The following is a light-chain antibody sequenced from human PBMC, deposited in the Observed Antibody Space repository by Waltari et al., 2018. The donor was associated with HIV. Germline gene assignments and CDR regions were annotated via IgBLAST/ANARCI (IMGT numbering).Light chain of an antibody. CDR1: ALPNQY. Sequence: SYELTQPPSVSVSPGQTAKLTCSGDALPNQYAHWYQQKPGHAPLLVIYKDTQRPSGIPERFSGSHSGTTVTLIISGVQAEDEADYYCESADNSGTYWVFGGGTKLS. CDR3: ESADNSGTYWV. CDR2: KDT. V-gene: IGLV3-25*03. J-gene: IGLJ3*02.